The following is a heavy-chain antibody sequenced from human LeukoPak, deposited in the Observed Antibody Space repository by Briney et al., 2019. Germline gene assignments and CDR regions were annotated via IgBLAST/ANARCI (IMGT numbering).Heavy chain of an antibody. Sequence: GRSLRLSCAASGFTFSSYAMHWVRHAPGKGLGWVAVISYDGSNKYYAGSVTDRLNITRNKSTNTLEMKMNSLRTEDTAVYDCARGYDILTGDFYYYYYGMYVWGQGTTVTVSS. CDR1: GFTFSSYA. D-gene: IGHD3-9*01. J-gene: IGHJ6*02. CDR2: ISYDGSNK. V-gene: IGHV3-30*04. CDR3: ARGYDILTGDFYYYYYGMYV.